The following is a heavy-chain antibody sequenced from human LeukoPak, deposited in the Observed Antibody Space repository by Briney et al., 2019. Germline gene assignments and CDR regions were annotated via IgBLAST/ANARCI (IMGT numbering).Heavy chain of an antibody. CDR3: ARPKDYYDSNGYYPDAFDI. V-gene: IGHV3-7*01. Sequence: PGGSLRLSCAASGFTFSSYWMSWVRQAPGKGLEWVANIKQDGSEKYYVDSVKGRFTISRDNAKNSLYLQMNSLRAEDTAVYYCARPKDYYDSNGYYPDAFDIWGQGTMVTVSS. D-gene: IGHD3-22*01. CDR2: IKQDGSEK. CDR1: GFTFSSYW. J-gene: IGHJ3*02.